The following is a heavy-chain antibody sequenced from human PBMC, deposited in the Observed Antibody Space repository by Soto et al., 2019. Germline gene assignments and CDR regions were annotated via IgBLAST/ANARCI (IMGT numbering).Heavy chain of an antibody. V-gene: IGHV4-38-2*02. CDR1: GDSINSGFF. CDR3: ARDTNSLDP. D-gene: IGHD3-16*01. J-gene: IGHJ5*02. CDR2: IFYTGDT. Sequence: ETLSLTCTVSGDSINSGFFWGWIRQPPGKGLEWIGSIFYTGDTYYNPSLKSRITMSVDTSRNQFSLKLTSLTAADTAVYYCARDTNSLDPWGQGTLVTVSS.